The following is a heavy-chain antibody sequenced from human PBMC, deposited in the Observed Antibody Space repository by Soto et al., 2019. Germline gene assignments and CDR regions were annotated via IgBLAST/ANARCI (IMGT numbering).Heavy chain of an antibody. CDR1: GGSFSGYY. J-gene: IGHJ4*01. CDR3: AAVRGVIY. V-gene: IGHV4-34*01. CDR2: IDHSGST. D-gene: IGHD3-10*01. Sequence: SETLAITCAVYGGSFSGYYWSWIRQPPGKGLEWIGEIDHSGSTNYNPSLKSRVTISVDTSKNQFSLKLSSVTAADTAVYYCAAVRGVIYWGPGTLVTVSS.